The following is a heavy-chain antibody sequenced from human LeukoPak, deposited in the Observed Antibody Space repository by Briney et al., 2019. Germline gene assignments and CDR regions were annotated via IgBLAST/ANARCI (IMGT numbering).Heavy chain of an antibody. Sequence: GGSLRLSCADSGFTFSVCAMTWVRQAPGKGLEWVSSISSSSSYIYYADSVKGRFTISRDNAKNSLYLQMKSRRAEDTAVYYCARYTGVWYWGQGTLVTVSS. J-gene: IGHJ4*02. CDR2: ISSSSSYI. D-gene: IGHD4-23*01. CDR1: GFTFSVCA. V-gene: IGHV3-21*01. CDR3: ARYTGVWY.